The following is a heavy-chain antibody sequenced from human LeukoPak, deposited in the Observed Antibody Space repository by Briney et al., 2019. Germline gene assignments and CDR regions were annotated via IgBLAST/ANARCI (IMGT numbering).Heavy chain of an antibody. D-gene: IGHD3-10*01. Sequence: SGGSLRLFCAASGFTFSSYGMHWVRQAPGKGLEWVAFIRYDGSNNYYADSVKGRFTISRDNSKNMLLLQMNTLRVEDTAVYYCASLQGGSGSYPQSNFDYWGQGTLVTVSS. J-gene: IGHJ4*02. CDR1: GFTFSSYG. V-gene: IGHV3-30*02. CDR3: ASLQGGSGSYPQSNFDY. CDR2: IRYDGSNN.